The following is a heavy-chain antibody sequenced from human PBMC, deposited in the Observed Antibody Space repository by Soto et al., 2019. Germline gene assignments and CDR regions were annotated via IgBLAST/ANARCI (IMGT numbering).Heavy chain of an antibody. Sequence: GGSLGLSCAASGVTFSSYWMNWVRQAPGKGLVWVSRINSDGSSTAYADSVKGRFTISRDNTKNTLYLQMTSLRAEDTAVYYCAKATRGYDFWRGPTPFDYWGQGTLVTVSS. CDR1: GVTFSSYW. J-gene: IGHJ4*02. V-gene: IGHV3-74*01. D-gene: IGHD3-3*01. CDR2: INSDGSST. CDR3: AKATRGYDFWRGPTPFDY.